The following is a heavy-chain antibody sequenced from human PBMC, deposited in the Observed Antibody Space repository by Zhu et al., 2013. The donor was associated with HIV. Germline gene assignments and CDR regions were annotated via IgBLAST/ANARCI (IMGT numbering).Heavy chain of an antibody. CDR2: INPNTGGT. CDR1: GYVFTDYY. CDR3: AKEITRGATGGVGVDY. V-gene: IGHV1-2*02. J-gene: IGHJ4*01. Sequence: QVQLVQSGAEARNFGASVKVSCKASGYVFTDYYIHWVRQAPGQGLEWMGWINPNTGGTTFAQKFQGRVSMTRDTSITTAYLELTRLRSHDTGVYYCAKEITRGATGGVGVDYWGQGTLVTVSS. D-gene: IGHD1-26*01.